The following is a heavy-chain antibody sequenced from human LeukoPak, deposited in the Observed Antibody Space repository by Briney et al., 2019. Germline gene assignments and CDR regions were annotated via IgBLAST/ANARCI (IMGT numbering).Heavy chain of an antibody. J-gene: IGHJ6*02. CDR2: IKRKTDGGTT. CDR1: GFTFSNAW. Sequence: GGSLRLSCAASGFTFSNAWMSWVRQAPGKGLEWVGRIKRKTDGGTTDYAAPVKGRFTISRDDSKKTLYLQMNSLKTEDTAVYYCIIYDYGDYYFFYGMDVWGQGTTVTVSS. V-gene: IGHV3-15*01. CDR3: IIYDYGDYYFFYGMDV. D-gene: IGHD4-17*01.